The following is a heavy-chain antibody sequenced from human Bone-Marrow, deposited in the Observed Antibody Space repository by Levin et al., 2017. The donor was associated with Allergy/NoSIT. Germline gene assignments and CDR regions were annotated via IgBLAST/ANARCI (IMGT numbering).Heavy chain of an antibody. J-gene: IGHJ4*02. CDR3: AHGEGYDYVTGNYTFYFDY. D-gene: IGHD3-16*01. V-gene: IGHV2-5*02. CDR2: IYWDDYK. Sequence: SGPTLVKPTQTLTLTCTFSGFSLTTRGVGVGCVRQPPGKALEWLAFIYWDDYKRYSPPLESRLSIAKDTSKNHVVLIMTNMDPAETGSYYCAHGEGYDYVTGNYTFYFDYWGQGILVTVAS. CDR1: GFSLTTRGVG.